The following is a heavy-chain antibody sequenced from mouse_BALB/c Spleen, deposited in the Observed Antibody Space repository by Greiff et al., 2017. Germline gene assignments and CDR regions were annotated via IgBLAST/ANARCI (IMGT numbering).Heavy chain of an antibody. CDR3: ARKGARATPMDY. CDR1: GFTFSSFG. J-gene: IGHJ4*01. D-gene: IGHD3-1*01. V-gene: IGHV5-17*02. Sequence: EVQLQESGGGLVQPGGSRKLSCAASGFTFSSFGMHWVRQAPEKGLEWVAYISSGSSTIYYADTVKGRFTISRDNPKNTLFLQMTSLRSEDTAMYYCARKGARATPMDYWGQGTSVTVSS. CDR2: ISSGSSTI.